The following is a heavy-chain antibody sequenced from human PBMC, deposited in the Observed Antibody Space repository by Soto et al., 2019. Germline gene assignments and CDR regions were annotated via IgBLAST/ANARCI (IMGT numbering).Heavy chain of an antibody. V-gene: IGHV3-23*01. CDR2: INSGDST. CDR3: AKRFPKPYYFDY. J-gene: IGHJ4*02. CDR1: GFTFSSYA. Sequence: EVQLLESGGGLVQPGGSLRLACAASGFTFSSYAMSWVRQAPGKGLEWVSSINSGDSTYYADSVKGRFSISRDNSKNTLYLQMNSLRAEDTAVYYCAKRFPKPYYFDYWGQGTLVIVSS.